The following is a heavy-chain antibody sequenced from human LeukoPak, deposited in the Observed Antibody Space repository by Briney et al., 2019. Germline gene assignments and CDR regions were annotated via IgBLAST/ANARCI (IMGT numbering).Heavy chain of an antibody. Sequence: ASVKVSCKASGYSFTTYDLNWVRQAPGQGLEWMEWMNPDSGDTGYAQKFQGRITMTRSTSISTAYLELSSLSTDDTAVYYCGRGHSDYYGSGTYPVVQHWGQGTLVTVSS. J-gene: IGHJ1*01. CDR2: MNPDSGDT. CDR1: GYSFTTYD. D-gene: IGHD3-10*01. CDR3: GRGHSDYYGSGTYPVVQH. V-gene: IGHV1-8*01.